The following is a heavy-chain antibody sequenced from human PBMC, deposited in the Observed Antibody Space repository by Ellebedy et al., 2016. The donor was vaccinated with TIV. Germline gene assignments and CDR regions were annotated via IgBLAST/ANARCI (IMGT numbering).Heavy chain of an antibody. CDR3: AREFTFGGVIVSFGYYGMDV. Sequence: PGGSLRLSCAASGFTFSDHYMDWVRQAPGKGLEWVARTRNKANSYTTEYAASVKGRFTISRDDSKNSLYLQMNSLKTEDTAVYYCAREFTFGGVIVSFGYYGMDVWGQGTTVTVSS. CDR1: GFTFSDHY. V-gene: IGHV3-72*01. CDR2: TRNKANSYTT. J-gene: IGHJ6*02. D-gene: IGHD3-16*02.